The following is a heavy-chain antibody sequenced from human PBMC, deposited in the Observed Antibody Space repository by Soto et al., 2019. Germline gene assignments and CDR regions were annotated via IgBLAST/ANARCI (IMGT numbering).Heavy chain of an antibody. J-gene: IGHJ4*02. Sequence: QVQLVESGGGVVQSGRSLRLSCAASEFTFSRYGMHWVRQAPGKGLEWVAVIWYDGSNKYYADSVKGRFTISRDNSKNTLYLQMNSLRAEDTAVYYCAREDYDSGSFDYWGQGTLVTVSS. CDR1: EFTFSRYG. V-gene: IGHV3-33*01. CDR2: IWYDGSNK. D-gene: IGHD3-10*01. CDR3: AREDYDSGSFDY.